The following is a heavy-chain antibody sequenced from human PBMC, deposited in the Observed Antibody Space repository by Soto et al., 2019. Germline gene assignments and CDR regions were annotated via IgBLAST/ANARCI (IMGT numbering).Heavy chain of an antibody. V-gene: IGHV4-30-2*01. J-gene: IGHJ5*02. D-gene: IGHD3-10*01. CDR2: MFPSVGA. CDR1: GGSISSGDYS. CDR3: DRGKRGICYYGSATSDWLDP. Sequence: TLSLTCAVSGGSISSGDYSWSWIRQPPGKGLEWIGYMFPSVGAYYHPSLNSRVTIAVDRSKNQFSLKLTSWTDADKAVYYCDRGKRGICYYGSATSDWLDPLGEGPLVTVSS.